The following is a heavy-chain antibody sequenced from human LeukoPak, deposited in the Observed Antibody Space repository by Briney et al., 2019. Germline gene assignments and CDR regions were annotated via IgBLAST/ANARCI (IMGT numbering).Heavy chain of an antibody. CDR3: ARVRGGYEEDAFDS. J-gene: IGHJ3*02. CDR2: INPNSGGT. Sequence: ASVKVSCKASGYTFTGYYMHWVRQAPGQGLEWMGWINPNSGGTNCAQKFQGRVTMTRDTSISTAYMELSRLRSDDTAVYYCARVRGGYEEDAFDSWGQGTMVTVSS. V-gene: IGHV1-2*02. D-gene: IGHD5-12*01. CDR1: GYTFTGYY.